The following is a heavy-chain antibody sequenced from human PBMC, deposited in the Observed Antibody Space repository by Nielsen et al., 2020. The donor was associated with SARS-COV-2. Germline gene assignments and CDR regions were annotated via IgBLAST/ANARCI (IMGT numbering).Heavy chain of an antibody. J-gene: IGHJ6*02. CDR1: GGSFSGYY. Sequence: SETLSLTCAVYGGSFSGYYWSWIRQPPGKGLEWIGEINHSGSTNYNPSLKSRVTISVDTSKNQFSLNLSSVTAADTAVYYCAGSDYFDSSGYPPYYGMDVWGQGTTVTVSS. V-gene: IGHV4-34*01. CDR2: INHSGST. D-gene: IGHD3-22*01. CDR3: AGSDYFDSSGYPPYYGMDV.